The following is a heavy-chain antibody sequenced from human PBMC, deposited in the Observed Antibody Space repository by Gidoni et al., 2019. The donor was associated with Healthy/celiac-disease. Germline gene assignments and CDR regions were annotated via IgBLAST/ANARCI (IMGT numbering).Heavy chain of an antibody. J-gene: IGHJ5*02. CDR1: GFSFTSYA. Sequence: EVQLLESGGGLVQPGGSLRLSCAASGFSFTSYAMSWVRQAPGKGLEWVAGISGSGATTYYADSVKGRFTISRDNSKNTLHLQMNTLRAEDTAVYYCAKGGGFYYGGDWFDPWGQGTLVTVSS. D-gene: IGHD3-22*01. CDR2: ISGSGATT. V-gene: IGHV3-23*01. CDR3: AKGGGFYYGGDWFDP.